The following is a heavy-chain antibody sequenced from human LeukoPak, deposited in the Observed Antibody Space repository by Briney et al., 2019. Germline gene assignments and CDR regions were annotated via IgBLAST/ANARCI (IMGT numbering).Heavy chain of an antibody. Sequence: SQTLSLTCTVSAGSIRSGDDYWSWIRQSPGKGLEWIGYIYYSGNTHYNPSLKSRVTILVDTSKNQFSLKLSSVTAADTAVYYCAGGFQGPNRPNWFDPWGQGTLVTVSS. CDR2: IYYSGNT. D-gene: IGHD1-14*01. CDR1: AGSIRSGDDY. CDR3: AGGFQGPNRPNWFDP. V-gene: IGHV4-30-4*08. J-gene: IGHJ5*02.